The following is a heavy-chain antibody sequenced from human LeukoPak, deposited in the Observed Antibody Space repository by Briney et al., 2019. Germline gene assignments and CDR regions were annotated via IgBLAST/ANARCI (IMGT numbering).Heavy chain of an antibody. CDR1: GVSISSYY. CDR3: ARSEVAPEHFDY. V-gene: IGHV4-59*01. Sequence: SETLSLTCTVSGVSISSYYWSWIRQPPGKGLEWIGYIYYSGSTNYNPSLKSRVTISVDTSKNQFSLKLSSVTAADTAVYYCARSEVAPEHFDYWGQGTLVTVSS. J-gene: IGHJ4*02. D-gene: IGHD5-12*01. CDR2: IYYSGST.